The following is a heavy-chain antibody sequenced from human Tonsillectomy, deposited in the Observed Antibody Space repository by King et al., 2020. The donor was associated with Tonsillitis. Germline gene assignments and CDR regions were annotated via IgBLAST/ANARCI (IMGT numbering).Heavy chain of an antibody. CDR2: ISSSSSYI. J-gene: IGHJ3*02. D-gene: IGHD3-22*01. CDR1: RFTFSSYS. CDR3: ARGTSGYYIHAFDI. V-gene: IGHV3-21*01. Sequence: VQLVESGGGLVKPGGSLRLSCAASRFTFSSYSMNWVRQAPGKGLKWVSSISSSSSYIYYADSVKGRFTISRDNAKNSLYLQMNSLRAEDTAVYYCARGTSGYYIHAFDIWGQGTIVTVSS.